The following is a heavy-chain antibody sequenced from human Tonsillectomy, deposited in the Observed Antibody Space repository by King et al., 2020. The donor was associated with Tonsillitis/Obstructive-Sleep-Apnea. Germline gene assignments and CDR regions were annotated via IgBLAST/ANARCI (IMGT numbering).Heavy chain of an antibody. D-gene: IGHD3-10*01. CDR3: ARGSYDSDAFDI. J-gene: IGHJ3*02. Sequence: VTLKESGPTLVKPPQTLTLTCTFSGFSLSTGGVGVGWIRQPPGQALEWLALSYWDDDKHYSPSLKSRLTITKDTSKNQVVLTMTNMDPVDTATYYCARGSYDSDAFDIWGQGTMVTVSS. V-gene: IGHV2-5*02. CDR2: SYWDDDK. CDR1: GFSLSTGGVG.